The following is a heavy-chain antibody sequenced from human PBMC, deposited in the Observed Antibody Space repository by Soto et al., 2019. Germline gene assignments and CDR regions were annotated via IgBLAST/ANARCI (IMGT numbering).Heavy chain of an antibody. V-gene: IGHV3-53*05. CDR1: GFTVSNNY. D-gene: IGHD3-22*01. J-gene: IGHJ4*02. Sequence: HPGGSLRLSCAASGFTVSNNYMIWVRQAPGKGLEWVSVIYSGGSTYYADSVKGRFTISRDNSRNTLFLQMNSLRAEDTAVYYCARDYYKYYDSSGYYRSPAYWGQGTLVTVSS. CDR2: IYSGGST. CDR3: ARDYYKYYDSSGYYRSPAY.